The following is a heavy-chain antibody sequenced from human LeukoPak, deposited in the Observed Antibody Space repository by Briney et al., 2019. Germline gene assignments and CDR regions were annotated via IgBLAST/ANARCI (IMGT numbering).Heavy chain of an antibody. Sequence: SETLSLTCAVYGGSCSDYYWSWIRQPPGRGLEWIGEINHRGTTNYSPSLKTRVAISVDTSKNQFSLKVDSVTAADTAVYYCARRDPFIPTPTGSKKMARGYFDYWGQGSLVTVSS. CDR1: GGSCSDYY. CDR2: INHRGTT. D-gene: IGHD3-16*01. J-gene: IGHJ4*02. CDR3: ARRDPFIPTPTGSKKMARGYFDY. V-gene: IGHV4-34*01.